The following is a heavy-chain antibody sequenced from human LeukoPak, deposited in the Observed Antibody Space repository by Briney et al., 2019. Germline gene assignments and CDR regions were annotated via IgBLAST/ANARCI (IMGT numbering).Heavy chain of an antibody. D-gene: IGHD5-18*01. Sequence: SETLSLTCAVYGGSFSGYYWSWIRQPPGKGLEWIGEINHSGSTNYNPSLKSRVTISVDTPKNQFSLKLSSVTAADTAVYYCARVGDTAMNNYWGQGTLVTVSS. V-gene: IGHV4-34*01. CDR3: ARVGDTAMNNY. J-gene: IGHJ4*02. CDR1: GGSFSGYY. CDR2: INHSGST.